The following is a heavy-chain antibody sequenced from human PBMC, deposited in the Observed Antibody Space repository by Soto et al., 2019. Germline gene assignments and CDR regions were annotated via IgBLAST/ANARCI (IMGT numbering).Heavy chain of an antibody. CDR1: GYTFTSYG. Sequence: ASVKVSCKASGYTFTSYGISWVRQAPGQGLEWMGWINAYNGNTKYAQKLQGRVTMTTDTSTSTAYIELRSLRSDDTAVYYCARASGSSYWFDPWGQGTLVTVSS. CDR2: INAYNGNT. D-gene: IGHD1-26*01. V-gene: IGHV1-18*01. CDR3: ARASGSSYWFDP. J-gene: IGHJ5*02.